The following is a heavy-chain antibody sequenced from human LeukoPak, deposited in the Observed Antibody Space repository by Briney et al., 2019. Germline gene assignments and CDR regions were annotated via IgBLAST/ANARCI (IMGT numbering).Heavy chain of an antibody. J-gene: IGHJ4*02. CDR1: GFTFSSFA. Sequence: GGSLRLSCAASGFTFSSFAMSWVRQPPGRGLEWVSIISGSGDRTYYTDSVKGRFTISRDNSRNTLYLQMSSLRTEDTAVYYCAKIPQVGTTSVPNFDYWGQGTLVTVSS. CDR2: ISGSGDRT. V-gene: IGHV3-23*01. D-gene: IGHD2/OR15-2a*01. CDR3: AKIPQVGTTSVPNFDY.